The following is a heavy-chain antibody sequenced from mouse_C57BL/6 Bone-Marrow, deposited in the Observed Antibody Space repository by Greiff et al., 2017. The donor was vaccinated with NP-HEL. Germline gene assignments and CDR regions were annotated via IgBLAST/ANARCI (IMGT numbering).Heavy chain of an antibody. CDR3: TRGIYDYGGPLYYYAMDY. V-gene: IGHV5-9-1*02. J-gene: IGHJ4*01. D-gene: IGHD1-1*01. Sequence: EVHLVESGEGLVKPGGSLKLSCAASGFTFSSYAMSWVRQTPEKRLEWVADISSGGDYIDYADTVKGRFTISRDNARNTLYLQMSSLKSEDTAMYYCTRGIYDYGGPLYYYAMDYWGQGTSVTVSS. CDR2: ISSGGDYI. CDR1: GFTFSSYA.